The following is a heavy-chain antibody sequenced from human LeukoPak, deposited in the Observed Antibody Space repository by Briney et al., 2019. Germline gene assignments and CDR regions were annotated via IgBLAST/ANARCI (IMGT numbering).Heavy chain of an antibody. V-gene: IGHV4-34*01. J-gene: IGHJ4*02. CDR1: GGSFSGYY. CDR2: INHSGST. Sequence: SETLSLTCAVYGGSFSGYYWSWIRQPPGKGLEWIGEINHSGSTNYNPSLKSRVTISVDTSKNQFSLKLSSVTAADTAVYYCARGKLRLYSKGGLDYWGQGTLVTVSS. CDR3: ARGKLRLYSKGGLDY. D-gene: IGHD5-12*01.